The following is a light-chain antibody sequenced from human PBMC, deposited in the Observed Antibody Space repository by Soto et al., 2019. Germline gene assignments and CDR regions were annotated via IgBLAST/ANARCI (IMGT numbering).Light chain of an antibody. CDR1: SSDVGSYNL. CDR3: CSYAGSSTSLV. V-gene: IGLV2-23*02. J-gene: IGLJ1*01. Sequence: QSALTQPASVSGSPGQSITISCTGTSSDVGSYNLVSWYQQHPGKAPKLMIYEVSKRPSGVSNRFSGSKSGNTASLTISGLQAEDEADYYCCSYAGSSTSLVFGAGNKVTVL. CDR2: EVS.